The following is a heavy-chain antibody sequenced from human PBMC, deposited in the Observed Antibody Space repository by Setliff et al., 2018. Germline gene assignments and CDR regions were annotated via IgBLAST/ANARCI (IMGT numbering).Heavy chain of an antibody. D-gene: IGHD3-10*01. Sequence: SETLSLTCTVSSGSISSDNYYWGWIRQPPGKGLEWIGTLSYNGNAYYTPSLKSRVTISIDTSKNQFSLKLSSVTAADTAVYYCARHTIAMSTIISYFDYWGQGTLGTVSS. CDR3: ARHTIAMSTIISYFDY. CDR1: SGSISSDNYY. V-gene: IGHV4-39*01. CDR2: LSYNGNA. J-gene: IGHJ4*02.